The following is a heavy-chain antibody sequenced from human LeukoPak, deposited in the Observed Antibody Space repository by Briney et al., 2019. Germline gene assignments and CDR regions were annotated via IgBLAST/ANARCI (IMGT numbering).Heavy chain of an antibody. V-gene: IGHV3-9*01. CDR2: ISWNSGSR. Sequence: PGGSLRLSCAASGFTFDDYAMRWVRHAPGKGLEWVSGISWNSGSRVYADSVKGRFTISRDNAKNSLYLQMNSLRAEDTALYYCAKDIERDSGSYYKGNNNDYWGQGTLVTVSS. CDR3: AKDIERDSGSYYKGNNNDY. CDR1: GFTFDDYA. J-gene: IGHJ4*02. D-gene: IGHD3-10*01.